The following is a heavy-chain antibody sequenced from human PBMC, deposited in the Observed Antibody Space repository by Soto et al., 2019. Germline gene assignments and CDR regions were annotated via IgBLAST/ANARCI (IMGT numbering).Heavy chain of an antibody. CDR3: AKDDYSNYVLGGMDV. Sequence: GGSLRLSCAASGFTFSSYAMSWVRQAPGKGLEWVAVISYDGSNKYYADSVKGRFTISRDNSKNTLYLQMNSLRAEDTAVYYCAKDDYSNYVLGGMDVWGQGTTVTVSS. V-gene: IGHV3-30*18. D-gene: IGHD4-4*01. J-gene: IGHJ6*02. CDR1: GFTFSSYA. CDR2: ISYDGSNK.